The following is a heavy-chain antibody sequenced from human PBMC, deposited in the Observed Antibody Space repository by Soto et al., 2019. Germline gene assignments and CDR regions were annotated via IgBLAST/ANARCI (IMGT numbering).Heavy chain of an antibody. CDR3: ARVGTMVRGVIITPLWDYYAMDV. Sequence: GGSLRLSCAASGFTFSSYWMHWFRQAPGRGLVWVSGINSDGSSTSYADSVKGRFTISRDNAKNTLYLQMNSLRAEDTAVYYCARVGTMVRGVIITPLWDYYAMDVWGQGTTVTVSS. V-gene: IGHV3-74*01. CDR2: INSDGSST. CDR1: GFTFSSYW. J-gene: IGHJ6*02. D-gene: IGHD3-10*01.